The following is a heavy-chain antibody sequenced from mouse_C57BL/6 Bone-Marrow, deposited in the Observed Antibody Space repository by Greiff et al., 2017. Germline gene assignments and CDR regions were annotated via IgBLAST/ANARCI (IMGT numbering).Heavy chain of an antibody. D-gene: IGHD1-1*01. CDR1: GYTFTSYW. J-gene: IGHJ3*01. Sequence: VQLQQSGAELAKPGASVKLSCKASGYTFTSYWMHWVKQRPGQGLEWIGYINPSSGYTKYNQKFKDKATLTADKSSSTAYMQLSSLTYEFSAVYYGAKGEEYDGSSYGGAGFAYGGQGTLVTVSA. CDR2: INPSSGYT. V-gene: IGHV1-7*01. CDR3: AKGEEYDGSSYGGAGFAY.